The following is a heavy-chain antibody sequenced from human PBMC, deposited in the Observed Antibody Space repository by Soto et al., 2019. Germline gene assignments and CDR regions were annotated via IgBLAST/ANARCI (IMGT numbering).Heavy chain of an antibody. V-gene: IGHV1-46*01. CDR2: VNPSGGST. D-gene: IGHD2-15*01. CDR1: GYIFTAYS. CDR3: AREENCSDGICYSEYFQR. J-gene: IGHJ1*01. Sequence: QVQLEQSGAEVKKPGASVKVSCKASGYIFTAYSMHWVRRAPGQGLQWMGVVNPSGGSTNYEQKSHARSTLIRDTSRNTFYIDLSSLTSEDTAVYYCAREENCSDGICYSEYFQRWGQGTLVTVSS.